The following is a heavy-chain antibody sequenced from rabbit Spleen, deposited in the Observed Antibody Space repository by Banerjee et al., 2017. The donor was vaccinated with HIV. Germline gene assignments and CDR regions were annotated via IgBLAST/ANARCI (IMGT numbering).Heavy chain of an antibody. V-gene: IGHV1S40*01. J-gene: IGHJ6*01. CDR2: IYTGSGST. D-gene: IGHD8-1*01. CDR1: GFSFSSGYD. CDR3: ARDTGSSFSSYGMDL. Sequence: QQLVESGGGLVKPGASLTLTCTASGFSFSSGYDLCWVRQAPGKGLEWIGCIYTGSGSTWYASWVNGRFTISKTSSPTVTLQMTSLTVADTATYFCARDTGSSFSSYGMDLWGQGTLVTVS.